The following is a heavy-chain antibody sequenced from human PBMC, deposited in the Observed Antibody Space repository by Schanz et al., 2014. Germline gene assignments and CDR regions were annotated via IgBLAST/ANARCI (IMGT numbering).Heavy chain of an antibody. V-gene: IGHV1-3*04. D-gene: IGHD5-12*01. Sequence: QVQLVQSGAEVKKPGASVKVSCKASGYTFSSHGIHWLRQAPGQSLEWMGWINTANGNAKYSANFQGRVTITRDTSASTAYMELSSLRSEDTAVYSCARGIGGYGANNYFDYWGQGTLVTVSS. CDR3: ARGIGGYGANNYFDY. CDR1: GYTFSSHG. CDR2: INTANGNA. J-gene: IGHJ4*02.